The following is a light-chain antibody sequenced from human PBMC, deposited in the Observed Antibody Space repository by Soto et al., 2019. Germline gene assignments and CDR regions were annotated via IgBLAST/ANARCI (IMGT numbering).Light chain of an antibody. CDR3: QHSYITPRYT. CDR1: QSISSH. J-gene: IGKJ2*01. CDR2: ASY. V-gene: IGKV1-39*01. Sequence: DIQITQSPSSLSASVGDRATITCRASQSISSHLNWYQHKPGRPPRLLIFASYILEGGVPSRFRGSGSDTYFTLTIDSLQPEDVATYYCQHSYITPRYTFGQGTKVEI.